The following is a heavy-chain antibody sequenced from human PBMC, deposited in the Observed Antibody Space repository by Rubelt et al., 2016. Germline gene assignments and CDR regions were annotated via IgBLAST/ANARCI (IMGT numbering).Heavy chain of an antibody. CDR3: ARTTGSNWF. J-gene: IGHJ4*02. D-gene: IGHD1-26*01. Sequence: QLQLQESGPGLVKPSETLSLTCTVSGGSISSSSYYWAWIRQPPGKGLEWIGSVYYSGSTYYNPSLKSRVTISVDTSKNQFSLRLPSVTAADPAVYYCARTTGSNWFWGQGTLVTVSS. V-gene: IGHV4-39*07. CDR2: VYYSGST. CDR1: GGSISSSSYY.